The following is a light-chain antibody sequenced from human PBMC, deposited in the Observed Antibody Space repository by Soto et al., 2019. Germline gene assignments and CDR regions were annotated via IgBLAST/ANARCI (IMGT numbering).Light chain of an antibody. CDR1: SSDVGAYIY. J-gene: IGLJ1*01. V-gene: IGLV2-8*01. Sequence: QSVLTQPASVSGSPGQSITISCGGTSSDVGAYIYVSWYQQFPGKAPKLILYEVNNRPSGVPDRFSGSKSGNTASLTVSGLQAADEADYFCKSYAGSNTYVFGSGTKV. CDR2: EVN. CDR3: KSYAGSNTYV.